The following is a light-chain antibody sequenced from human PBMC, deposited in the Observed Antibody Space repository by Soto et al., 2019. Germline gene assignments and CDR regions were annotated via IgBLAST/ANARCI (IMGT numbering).Light chain of an antibody. V-gene: IGKV1-39*01. CDR2: SIS. CDR1: QTISTF. J-gene: IGKJ4*01. CDR3: QQTYNLPPT. Sequence: DIQLTQSPSSLSASVGERVSITCRTSQTISTFLNWYHHRPGQAPKLLIYSISNLQSGVPSRFSGGGAGTEFTLTISSLQPEDFGSYSCQQTYNLPPTFGGGTRVQIK.